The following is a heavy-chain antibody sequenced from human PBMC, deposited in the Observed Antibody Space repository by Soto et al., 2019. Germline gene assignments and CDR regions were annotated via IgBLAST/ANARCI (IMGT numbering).Heavy chain of an antibody. Sequence: GAPAKVSCEASGYTFTSYDSNWVRQAKGKGLEWMGWMNPNSGNTGYAQKFQGRVTMTRNTSISTAYMELSSLRSEDTAVYYCARGPNPKPFGTIFGVVKRTDVWGKGTTVTVSS. V-gene: IGHV1-8*01. CDR1: GYTFTSYD. CDR3: ARGPNPKPFGTIFGVVKRTDV. J-gene: IGHJ6*04. D-gene: IGHD3-3*01. CDR2: MNPNSGNT.